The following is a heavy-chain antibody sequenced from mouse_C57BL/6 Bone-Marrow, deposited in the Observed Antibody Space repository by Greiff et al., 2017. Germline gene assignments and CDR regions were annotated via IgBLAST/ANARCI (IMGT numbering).Heavy chain of an antibody. CDR3: ARRITTVVAYYFDY. CDR1: GYSITSGYY. D-gene: IGHD1-1*01. CDR2: ISYDGSN. J-gene: IGHJ2*01. V-gene: IGHV3-6*01. Sequence: DVKLQESGPGLVKPSQSLSLTCSVTGYSITSGYYWNWIRQFPGNKLEWMGYISYDGSNNYNPSLKNRISITRDTSKNQFFLKLNSMTTEDTATYYCARRITTVVAYYFDYWGQGTTLTVSS.